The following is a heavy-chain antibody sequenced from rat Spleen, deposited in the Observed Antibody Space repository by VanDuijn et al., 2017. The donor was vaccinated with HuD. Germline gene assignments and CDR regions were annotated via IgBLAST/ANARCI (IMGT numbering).Heavy chain of an antibody. CDR2: ISYTTST. D-gene: IGHD1-4*01. J-gene: IGHJ2*01. V-gene: IGHV3-1*01. CDR3: ARRDGYTLDY. Sequence: NKMEWIGHISYTTSTTYNPSLKSRISITRDTSKNQFFLQLNSVTTEDTATYYCARRDGYTLDYWGQGVMVTVSS.